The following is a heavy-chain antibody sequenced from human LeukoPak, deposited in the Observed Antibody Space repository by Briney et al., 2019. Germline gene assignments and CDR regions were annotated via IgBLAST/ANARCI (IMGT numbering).Heavy chain of an antibody. Sequence: SGTLSLTCAVSGGSISSDNWWSWVRQPPGKGLEWIGEIYHSGSANYNPSLKSRVTISVDKSENQFSLKLSSVTAADTAVYYCAGQYSSSWYSNWFDPWGQGTLVTVSS. CDR2: IYHSGSA. CDR1: GGSISSDNW. V-gene: IGHV4-4*02. D-gene: IGHD6-13*01. J-gene: IGHJ5*02. CDR3: AGQYSSSWYSNWFDP.